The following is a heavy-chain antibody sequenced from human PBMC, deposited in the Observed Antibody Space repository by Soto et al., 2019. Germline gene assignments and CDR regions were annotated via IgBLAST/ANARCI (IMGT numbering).Heavy chain of an antibody. CDR2: INHSGST. CDR3: ARGRGTFRRYGDFDY. V-gene: IGHV4-34*01. D-gene: IGHD4-17*01. J-gene: IGHJ4*02. CDR1: GGSFSGYY. Sequence: SETLSLTCAVYGGSFSGYYWSWIRQPPGKGLEWIGEINHSGSTNYNPSLKSRVTISVDTSKNQFSLKLSSVTAADTAVYYCARGRGTFRRYGDFDYWGQGTLVTVSS.